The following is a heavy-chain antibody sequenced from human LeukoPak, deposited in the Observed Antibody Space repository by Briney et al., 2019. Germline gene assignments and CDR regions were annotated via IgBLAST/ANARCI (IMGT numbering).Heavy chain of an antibody. J-gene: IGHJ4*02. Sequence: PGGSLRLSCAASGFTFSSYWMSWVRQAPGKGLEWVANIKQDGSEKYYVDSVKGRFTISRDNAKNSLYLQMNSLRAEDTAVYYCARDFDKTYYYDSSGPSPFDYWGQGTLVTVSS. V-gene: IGHV3-7*01. CDR2: IKQDGSEK. CDR3: ARDFDKTYYYDSSGPSPFDY. CDR1: GFTFSSYW. D-gene: IGHD3-22*01.